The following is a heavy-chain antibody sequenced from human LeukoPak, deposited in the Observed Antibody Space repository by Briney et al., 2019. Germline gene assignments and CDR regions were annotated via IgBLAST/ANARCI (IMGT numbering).Heavy chain of an antibody. CDR3: ARHPGSPFIGLSYFDN. Sequence: DTLSLACSLYLHSLGSRNYDSASCRKPRGDGLESIERFSYRGSSIDNEDPAINRRVTKSVDPSNNQFSLKPRSVTAADTAVYYCARHPGSPFIGLSYFDNWGQGTLVTVSS. CDR2: FSYRGSS. V-gene: IGHV4-39*01. J-gene: IGHJ4*02. D-gene: IGHD2-15*01. CDR1: LHSLGSRNYD.